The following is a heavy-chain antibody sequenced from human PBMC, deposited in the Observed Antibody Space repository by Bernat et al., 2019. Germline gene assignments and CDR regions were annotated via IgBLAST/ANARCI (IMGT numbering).Heavy chain of an antibody. J-gene: IGHJ4*02. V-gene: IGHV6-1*01. Sequence: QVQLQQSGPGLVEPSQTLSLTCAISGDSVSSNSAAWNWIRQSPSRGLEWLGRTYYRSKWYNDYAVSVKGRITINPDTSKNQFSLQVNSVTPEDTAVYYCARDRVGYYGSGNYREDYYFDYWGQGTLVTVSS. D-gene: IGHD3-10*01. CDR2: TYYRSKWYN. CDR3: ARDRVGYYGSGNYREDYYFDY. CDR1: GDSVSSNSAA.